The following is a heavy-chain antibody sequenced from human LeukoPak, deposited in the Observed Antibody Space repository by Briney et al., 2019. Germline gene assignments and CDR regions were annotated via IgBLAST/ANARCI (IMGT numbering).Heavy chain of an antibody. Sequence: GGSLRLSCAASGFTFSSYAMSWVRQAPGKGLEWVSAISGSGGSTYYVDSVKGRFTISRDNSKNTLYLQMNSLRAEDTAVYYCAKVPGYSSGWYPGYWGQGTLATVSS. J-gene: IGHJ4*02. CDR2: ISGSGGST. CDR3: AKVPGYSSGWYPGY. D-gene: IGHD6-19*01. V-gene: IGHV3-23*01. CDR1: GFTFSSYA.